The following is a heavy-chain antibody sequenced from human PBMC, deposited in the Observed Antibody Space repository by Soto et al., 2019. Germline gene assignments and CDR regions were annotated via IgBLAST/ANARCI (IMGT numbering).Heavy chain of an antibody. Sequence: VGSLRFSSAASGFTFSSYSMNWVRQAPGKGLEWVSSISSSSSYIYYADSVKGRFTISRDNAKNSLYLQMNSLRAEDTAVYYCARDWLSIPARPRVFDYWGQGTLVTVSS. CDR3: ARDWLSIPARPRVFDY. CDR2: ISSSSSYI. D-gene: IGHD6-6*01. J-gene: IGHJ4*02. V-gene: IGHV3-21*01. CDR1: GFTFSSYS.